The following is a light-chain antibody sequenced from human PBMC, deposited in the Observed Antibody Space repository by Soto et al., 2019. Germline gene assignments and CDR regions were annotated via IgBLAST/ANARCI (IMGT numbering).Light chain of an antibody. CDR3: QQYGRSPWT. CDR1: QSVSSSY. J-gene: IGKJ1*01. V-gene: IGKV3-20*01. Sequence: EIVLTQSPGTLSLSPEERVTLSCRASQSVSSSYLAWYQQKPGQAPRLLFYGASSRATGIPDRFSGSGSGTDLILTISRLEPDDFAVYYCQQYGRSPWTFGQGAKVDIK. CDR2: GAS.